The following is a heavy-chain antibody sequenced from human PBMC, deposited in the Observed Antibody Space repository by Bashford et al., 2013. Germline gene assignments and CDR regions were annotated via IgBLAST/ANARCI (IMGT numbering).Heavy chain of an antibody. J-gene: IGHJ6*02. Sequence: WVRQAPGQGLEWMGGIIPIFGTANYAQKFQGRVTITADKSTSTAYMELSSLRSEDTAVYYCATGYGSGIATPEDYYYGMDVWGQGTTVTVSS. D-gene: IGHD3-10*01. V-gene: IGHV1-69*06. CDR2: IIPIFGTA. CDR3: ATGYGSGIATPEDYYYGMDV.